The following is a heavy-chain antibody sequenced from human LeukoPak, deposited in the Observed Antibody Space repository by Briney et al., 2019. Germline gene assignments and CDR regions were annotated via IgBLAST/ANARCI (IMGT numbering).Heavy chain of an antibody. CDR2: IFGSGGSP. J-gene: IGHJ4*02. CDR3: GKTTVGYSSGQKPAWPVDY. Sequence: GESLRLSCEASGFTFGSYAMYWVRQAPGKGLERVAGIFGSGGSPHYADSVKGRFTISRDNSQNTVYLHINSLRAEDTAVYYCGKTTVGYSSGQKPAWPVDYWGQGTLVTVSS. V-gene: IGHV3-23*01. CDR1: GFTFGSYA. D-gene: IGHD5-18*01.